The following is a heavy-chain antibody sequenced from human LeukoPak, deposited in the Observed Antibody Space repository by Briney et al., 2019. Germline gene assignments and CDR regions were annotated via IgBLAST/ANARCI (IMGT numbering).Heavy chain of an antibody. CDR2: IYTSGST. CDR3: ARDEKASLIVWPYY. CDR1: GGSISSGSYY. D-gene: IGHD2-15*01. Sequence: SETLSLTCTVSGGSISSGSYYWRWIRQPAGKGLEWIGRIYTSGSTNYNPSLKSRVTISVDTSKNQFSLKLSSVTAADTAVYYCARDEKASLIVWPYYWGQGTLVTVSS. V-gene: IGHV4-61*02. J-gene: IGHJ4*02.